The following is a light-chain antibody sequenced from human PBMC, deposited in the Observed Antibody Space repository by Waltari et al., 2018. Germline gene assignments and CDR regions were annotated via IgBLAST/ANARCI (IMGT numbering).Light chain of an antibody. V-gene: IGLV2-14*03. CDR2: DVN. CDR3: NSYTTSSTRV. CDR1: SSDVGGYDY. Sequence: QSALTQPASVSGSPGQSITISCTGTSSDVGGYDYVSWYQQHPGKAPKLMIYDVNNRPSGVSSRFSGSKSGNTASLTSSGLQAEDEADYYCNSYTTSSTRVFGGGTKLTVL. J-gene: IGLJ3*02.